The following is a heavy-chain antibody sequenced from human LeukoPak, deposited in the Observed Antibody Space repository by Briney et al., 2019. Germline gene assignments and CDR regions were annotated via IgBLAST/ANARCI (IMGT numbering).Heavy chain of an antibody. Sequence: PSETLSLTCSVSGGSIRSYYWSWIRQPPGKGLEWIGYIYYSGSTNYNPSLQSRVTILIDTSKNQFSLKLTSLTAADTAVYYCARESSTARFDYWGQGTLVTVSS. CDR1: GGSIRSYY. CDR2: IYYSGST. V-gene: IGHV4-59*01. J-gene: IGHJ4*02. CDR3: ARESSTARFDY.